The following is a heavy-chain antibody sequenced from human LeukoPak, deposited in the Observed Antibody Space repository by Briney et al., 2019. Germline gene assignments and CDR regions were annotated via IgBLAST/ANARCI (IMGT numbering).Heavy chain of an antibody. J-gene: IGHJ5*02. CDR3: AKDRDSSGLNWFDP. Sequence: PGGPLRLSCAASGFTFSSNGMHWVRQAPGKGLEWVAVISYDGSNKYYADSVKGRFTISRDNSKNTLYLQMNSLRAEDTAVYYCAKDRDSSGLNWFDPWGQGTLVTVSS. CDR1: GFTFSSNG. D-gene: IGHD6-19*01. V-gene: IGHV3-30*18. CDR2: ISYDGSNK.